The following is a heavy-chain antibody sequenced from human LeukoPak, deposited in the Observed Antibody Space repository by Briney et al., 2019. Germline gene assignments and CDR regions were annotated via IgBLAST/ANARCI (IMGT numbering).Heavy chain of an antibody. Sequence: PSETLSLTCAVYGGSFSGYHWSWIRQPPGKGLEWIGEINHSGSTNYNPSLKSRVTISVDTSKNQFSLKLSSVTAADTAVYYCARDSSSWSYNWFDPWGQGTLVTVSS. CDR2: INHSGST. CDR3: ARDSSSWSYNWFDP. D-gene: IGHD6-13*01. J-gene: IGHJ5*02. V-gene: IGHV4-34*01. CDR1: GGSFSGYH.